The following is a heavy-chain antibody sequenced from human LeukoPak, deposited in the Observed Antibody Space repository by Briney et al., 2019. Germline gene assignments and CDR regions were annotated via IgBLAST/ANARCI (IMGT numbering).Heavy chain of an antibody. CDR2: IRSEAKSYAT. J-gene: IGHJ4*02. CDR3: ARAGVSGSYPYYFDY. V-gene: IGHV3-73*01. D-gene: IGHD1-26*01. Sequence: GGSLRLSCAASGFTFSGSAIHWVRQASGKGLEWVGQIRSEAKSYATAYAASLKGRFTISRDDSKNTAYLQMNSLRAEDTAVYYCARAGVSGSYPYYFDYWGQGTLVTVSS. CDR1: GFTFSGSA.